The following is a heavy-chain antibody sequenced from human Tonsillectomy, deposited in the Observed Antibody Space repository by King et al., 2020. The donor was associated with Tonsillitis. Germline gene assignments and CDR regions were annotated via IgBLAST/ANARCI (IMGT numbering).Heavy chain of an antibody. Sequence: QLQESGPGLVKPSETLSLTCTVSGGSISSYYWSWIRQPPVKGLEWIGYIYYSGSTNYNPSLKSRVLISVDTSKNQFSLKLSSVTAADTAVYYCARIYCSGGSCRYYYYMDVWGKGTTVTVSS. CDR2: IYYSGST. CDR1: GGSISSYY. D-gene: IGHD2-15*01. V-gene: IGHV4-59*01. J-gene: IGHJ6*03. CDR3: ARIYCSGGSCRYYYYMDV.